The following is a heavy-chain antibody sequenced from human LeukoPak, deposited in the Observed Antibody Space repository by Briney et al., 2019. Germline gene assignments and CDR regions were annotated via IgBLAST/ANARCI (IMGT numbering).Heavy chain of an antibody. D-gene: IGHD5-18*01. CDR2: VFYSGST. J-gene: IGHJ4*02. V-gene: IGHV4-59*08. CDR3: ARHYGGYSYGIFDY. CDR1: DGSISSYY. Sequence: PSETLSLTCTVSDGSISSYYWSWIRQPPGKGLEWIGYVFYSGSTNSNPSLKSRVTFSVDTSKNQLSLKLRSVTAADTASYYCARHYGGYSYGIFDYWGQGTLVTVSS.